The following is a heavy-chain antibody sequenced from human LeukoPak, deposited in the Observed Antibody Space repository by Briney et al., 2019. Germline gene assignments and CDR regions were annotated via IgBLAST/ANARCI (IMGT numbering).Heavy chain of an antibody. CDR2: IIPIFGTA. Sequence: SVKVSCKASGGTFSSYAISWVRQAPGQGLEWMGGIIPIFGTANYAQKFQGRLTMTTDTSTTTAYMELRSLRSDDTAIFYCARGGHDYYYDSSGYYLNWFDPWGQGTLVTVSS. CDR1: GGTFSSYA. CDR3: ARGGHDYYYDSSGYYLNWFDP. D-gene: IGHD3-22*01. J-gene: IGHJ5*02. V-gene: IGHV1-69*05.